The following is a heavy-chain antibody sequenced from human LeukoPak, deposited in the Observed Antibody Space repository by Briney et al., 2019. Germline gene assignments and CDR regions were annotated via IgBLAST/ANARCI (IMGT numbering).Heavy chain of an antibody. V-gene: IGHV3-23*01. J-gene: IGHJ4*02. Sequence: GGSLRLSCVASGFTFSTFAMIWVRQPPGKGLEWVSSMFPSGGEIHYADSVRGRFTISRDNSKSTLSLQMNSLRAEDTAIYYCATYRQVLLPFESWGQGTLVTVSS. CDR3: ATYRQVLLPFES. CDR2: MFPSGGEI. D-gene: IGHD2-8*02. CDR1: GFTFSTFA.